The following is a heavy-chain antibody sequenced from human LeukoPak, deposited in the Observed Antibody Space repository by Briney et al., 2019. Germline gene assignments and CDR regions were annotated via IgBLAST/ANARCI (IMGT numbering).Heavy chain of an antibody. CDR2: IYYNGST. Sequence: PSETLSLTCTGPGGSISTSSYYWVWICQPPGRGLEWIGSIYYNGSTYCNPSLKSRVTISVDTSKNQFSLKLSSVTAADTAVYYCARDRKEYYDFLSGYYQWGYFDYWGQGTLVTVSS. CDR1: GGSISTSSYY. CDR3: ARDRKEYYDFLSGYYQWGYFDY. V-gene: IGHV4-39*07. D-gene: IGHD3-3*01. J-gene: IGHJ4*02.